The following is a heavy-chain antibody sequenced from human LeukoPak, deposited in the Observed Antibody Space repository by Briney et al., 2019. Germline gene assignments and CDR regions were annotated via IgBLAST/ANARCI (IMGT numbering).Heavy chain of an antibody. CDR3: ARDYDVVVVAAEGTDGMGV. J-gene: IGHJ6*02. V-gene: IGHV1-18*01. D-gene: IGHD2-15*01. CDR1: GYTFTSYG. CDR2: ISADNGNT. Sequence: GASVKVSCKASGYTFTSYGISWVRQAPGQGLEWMGWISADNGNTNYAQKLQGRVTMTTDTSTSTAYMELRSLRSDDTAVYYCARDYDVVVVAAEGTDGMGVWGQGTTVTVSS.